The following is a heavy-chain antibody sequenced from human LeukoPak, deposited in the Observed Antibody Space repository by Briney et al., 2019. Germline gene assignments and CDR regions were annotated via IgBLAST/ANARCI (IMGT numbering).Heavy chain of an antibody. V-gene: IGHV3-23*01. Sequence: GGSLRLSCAASGFTFSSYAMSWVRQAPGKGLEWVSAISASGDSTYYADSVKGRVTISRDNSKNTLFVQMNSLRAEDTAVYYCAKEKYGDLDYWGQGTLVTVSS. CDR1: GFTFSSYA. CDR2: ISASGDST. J-gene: IGHJ4*02. D-gene: IGHD4-17*01. CDR3: AKEKYGDLDY.